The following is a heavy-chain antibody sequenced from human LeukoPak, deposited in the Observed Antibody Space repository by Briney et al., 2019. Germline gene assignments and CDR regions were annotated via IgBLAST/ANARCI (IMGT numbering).Heavy chain of an antibody. D-gene: IGHD6-13*01. CDR3: ARVAADGVDY. V-gene: IGHV3-11*01. J-gene: IGHJ4*02. CDR1: GFTFSDYY. CDR2: ISTTDSIK. Sequence: PGGSLRLSCAASGFTFSDYYMSWVRQAPGKGLEWVTYISTTDSIKYNADSVKGRFTISRDNAKNSLYLQMNSLRVEDTAVYYCARVAADGVDYWGRGTLVTVSS.